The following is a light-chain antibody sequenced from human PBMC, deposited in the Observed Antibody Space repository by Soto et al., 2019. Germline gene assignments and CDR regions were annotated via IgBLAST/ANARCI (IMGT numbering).Light chain of an antibody. Sequence: DIQMTQSPSSLSASVGSRVTITCRASQGIRNDLGWYQQRQGKAXKXXIYLASSLQSGAPSRFSGSGSGTELTITITSLQPEDCETYYCLQHDTYPRTFGQGTKVDIK. CDR2: LAS. V-gene: IGKV1-17*01. CDR3: LQHDTYPRT. CDR1: QGIRND. J-gene: IGKJ1*01.